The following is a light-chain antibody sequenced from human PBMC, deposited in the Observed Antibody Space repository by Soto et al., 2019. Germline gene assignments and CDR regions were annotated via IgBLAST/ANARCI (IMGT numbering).Light chain of an antibody. CDR3: MQSSRWPPIT. Sequence: DVVMTQSPLSLSVTLGQPASISCRSSQSLVYSDGYTYLNWFQQRPGQSPRRLIYKVSNRDSGVPDRFSGSRSGTNFTLKISRVEAEDVGVYYCMQSSRWPPITFGQGTKLEIK. V-gene: IGKV2-30*01. CDR1: QSLVYSDGYTY. CDR2: KVS. J-gene: IGKJ2*01.